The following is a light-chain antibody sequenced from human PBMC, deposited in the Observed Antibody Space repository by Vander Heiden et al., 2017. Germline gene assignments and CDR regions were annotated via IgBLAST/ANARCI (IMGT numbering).Light chain of an antibody. CDR2: KDT. CDR3: QSADSSGARGV. CDR1: ALPKQY. J-gene: IGLJ3*02. Sequence: YGLTHPPSLSVSPGQTARINCSGVALPKQYDNRYQQKPGQAPVLVIYKDTERPSGLPERFSGSSSGTTVTLTISGVQAEDEADYYCQSADSSGARGVFGGGTKLTVL. V-gene: IGLV3-25*03.